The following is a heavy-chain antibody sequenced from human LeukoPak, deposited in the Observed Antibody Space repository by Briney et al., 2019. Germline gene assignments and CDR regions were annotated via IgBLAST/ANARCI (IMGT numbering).Heavy chain of an antibody. V-gene: IGHV3-48*03. Sequence: GGSLRLSCAASGFTFSSYEMNWVRQAPGKGLEWVSYISSSGSTIYYADSVKGRFTIPRDNAKNSLYLQMNSLRAEVTAVYYCAELGITMIGGVWGKGTTVTISS. CDR3: AELGITMIGGV. CDR2: ISSSGSTI. CDR1: GFTFSSYE. D-gene: IGHD3-10*02. J-gene: IGHJ6*04.